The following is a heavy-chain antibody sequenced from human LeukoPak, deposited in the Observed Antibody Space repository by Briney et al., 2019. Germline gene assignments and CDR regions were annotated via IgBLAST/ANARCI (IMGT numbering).Heavy chain of an antibody. D-gene: IGHD3-10*01. J-gene: IGHJ4*02. CDR2: ISGSGDTT. CDR3: AKASGSYYLAYN. V-gene: IGHV3-23*01. CDR1: GFTFSSYG. Sequence: GGSLRLSCAASGFTFSSYGMNWVRQAPGKGLEWVAAISGSGDTTYYADSVKGRFTISRDNSKNTLYLQMNSLRAEDTAVYYCAKASGSYYLAYNWGQGTLVTVSS.